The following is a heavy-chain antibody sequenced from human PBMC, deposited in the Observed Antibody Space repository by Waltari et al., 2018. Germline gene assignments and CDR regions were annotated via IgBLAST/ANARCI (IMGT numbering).Heavy chain of an antibody. V-gene: IGHV3-7*04. CDR3: ARGMYSFDY. CDR1: GFTFSSYG. Sequence: EVQLVESGGGMVQPGGSLRLSCAASGFTFSSYGMSWVRQAPGKGLGWGANIKQDGSEKYYVDSVKGRFTISRDNAKNSLYLQMNSLRAEDTAVYYCARGMYSFDYWGQGTLVTVSS. D-gene: IGHD2-8*01. CDR2: IKQDGSEK. J-gene: IGHJ4*02.